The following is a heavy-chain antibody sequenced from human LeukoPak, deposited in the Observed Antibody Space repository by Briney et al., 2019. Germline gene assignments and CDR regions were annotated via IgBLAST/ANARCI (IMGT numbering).Heavy chain of an antibody. J-gene: IGHJ4*02. CDR1: SGSVSSYY. CDR3: ARLKQAGPLWD. CDR2: IYHTGSN. Sequence: SETLSLTCLVSSGSVSSYYWTWIRQPPGKGLEWIGYIYHTGSNNYSPSLKSRVTMYVDTSKNQFSLKLSSVTAADTAVYYCARLKQAGPLWDWGQGTLVTVSS. V-gene: IGHV4-59*08. D-gene: IGHD6-19*01.